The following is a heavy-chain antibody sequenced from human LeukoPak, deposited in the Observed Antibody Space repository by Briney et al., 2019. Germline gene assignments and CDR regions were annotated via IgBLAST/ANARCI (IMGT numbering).Heavy chain of an antibody. CDR3: VWNSEHYFDF. CDR2: IKNKGEGETT. D-gene: IGHD1-7*01. CDR1: GFTFTNAW. V-gene: IGHV3-15*01. Sequence: GGSLRLSCAASGFTFTNAWMSWVRQAPGKGLEWVGRIKNKGEGETTDYAAPEKGRFTISRDDSENTLFLQMHSLETEDTALYYCVWNSEHYFDFWGQGSLVTVSS. J-gene: IGHJ4*02.